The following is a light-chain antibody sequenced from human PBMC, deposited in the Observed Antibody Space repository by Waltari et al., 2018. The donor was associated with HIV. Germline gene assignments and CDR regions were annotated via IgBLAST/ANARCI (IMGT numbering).Light chain of an antibody. V-gene: IGLV1-47*01. Sequence: QSVLTQPPSGSGTPGQRVTISCSGSSSNIGNNYVNWHQQPSGTAPKLLIYRNHHRPSGVPDRFSVSTSGTSASLAIGGLQAEDEADYYCAAWDDSLSGPVFGGGTKLTVL. J-gene: IGLJ3*02. CDR2: RNH. CDR3: AAWDDSLSGPV. CDR1: SSNIGNNY.